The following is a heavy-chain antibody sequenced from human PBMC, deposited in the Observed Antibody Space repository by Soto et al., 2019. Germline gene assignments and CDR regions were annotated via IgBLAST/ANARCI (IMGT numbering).Heavy chain of an antibody. V-gene: IGHV4-59*12. CDR3: ARGTPVADDY. J-gene: IGHJ4*02. Sequence: PSETLSLTCTVSGGSISSYYWSWIRQPPGKGLEWIGYIYYSGSTNYNPSLKSRVTISVDRSKNHFSLKLSSVTAADTAVYYCARGTPVADDYWGQGTLVTVSS. CDR1: GGSISSYY. D-gene: IGHD6-19*01. CDR2: IYYSGST.